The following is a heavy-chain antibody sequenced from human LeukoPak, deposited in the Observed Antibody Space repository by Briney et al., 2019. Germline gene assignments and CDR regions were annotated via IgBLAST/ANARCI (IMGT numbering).Heavy chain of an antibody. D-gene: IGHD2-15*01. CDR2: ISGSGGST. CDR3: AKEGLRVVAATQFDY. CDR1: GFSFSSYA. J-gene: IGHJ4*02. V-gene: IGHV3-23*01. Sequence: GGSLRLSCAASGFSFSSYAMSWVRQAPGKGLEWVSAISGSGGSTHYADSVKGRFTISRDNSKNTLYLQMNSLRAEDTAVYYCAKEGLRVVAATQFDYWGQGTLVTVSS.